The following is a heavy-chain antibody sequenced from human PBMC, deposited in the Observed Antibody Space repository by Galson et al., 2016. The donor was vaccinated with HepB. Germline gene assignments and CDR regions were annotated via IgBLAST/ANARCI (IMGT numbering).Heavy chain of an antibody. CDR2: IWYDGSDE. CDR3: AREGSLGAGRGNWFDP. Sequence: SLRLSCAASGFTFSSYGMHWVRQAPGKGMEWVAFIWYDGSDEYYADSVKGRFTISRDNSKNTLYLQMNRLRVEDTAGYYCAREGSLGAGRGNWFDPWGQGILVTVSS. V-gene: IGHV3-33*01. D-gene: IGHD3-10*01. CDR1: GFTFSSYG. J-gene: IGHJ5*02.